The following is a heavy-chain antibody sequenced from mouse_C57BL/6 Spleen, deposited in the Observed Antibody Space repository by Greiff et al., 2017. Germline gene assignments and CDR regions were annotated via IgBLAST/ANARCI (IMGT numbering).Heavy chain of an antibody. V-gene: IGHV1-55*01. D-gene: IGHD2-3*01. J-gene: IGHJ4*01. CDR1: GYTFTSYW. CDR2: IYPGSGST. CDR3: ATYDGYYVGAMDY. Sequence: QVQLQQSGAELVKPGASVKMSCKASGYTFTSYWITWVKQRPGQGLEWIGDIYPGSGSTNYNEKFKSKATLTVDTSSSTAYMQLSSLTSEDSAVYYCATYDGYYVGAMDYWGQGTSVTVSS.